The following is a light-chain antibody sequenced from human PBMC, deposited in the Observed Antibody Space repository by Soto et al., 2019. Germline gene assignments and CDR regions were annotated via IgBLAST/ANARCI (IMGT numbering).Light chain of an antibody. CDR3: QQRSNWPT. CDR1: QSVSSY. V-gene: IGKV3-11*01. CDR2: DAS. J-gene: IGKJ5*01. Sequence: EIVLPQSPATLSLSPGERSTLCGRASQSVSSYLAWYQQKPGQAPRLLIYDASNRATGIPARFSGSGSGTDFTLTISSLEPEDFAVYYCQQRSNWPTFGQGTRLAIK.